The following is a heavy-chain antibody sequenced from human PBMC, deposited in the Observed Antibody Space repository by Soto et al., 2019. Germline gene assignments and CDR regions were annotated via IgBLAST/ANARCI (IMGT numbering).Heavy chain of an antibody. CDR3: ARERSSGAFDI. J-gene: IGHJ3*02. Sequence: ASVKVSCKTSGYTFTSYDINWVRHATGQGLEWMGWMNPNSGNTAYAQKFQGRVTMTRNTSISTAYMELSSLRSEDTAVYYCARERSSGAFDIWGQGTMVTVSS. D-gene: IGHD1-26*01. CDR2: MNPNSGNT. CDR1: GYTFTSYD. V-gene: IGHV1-8*01.